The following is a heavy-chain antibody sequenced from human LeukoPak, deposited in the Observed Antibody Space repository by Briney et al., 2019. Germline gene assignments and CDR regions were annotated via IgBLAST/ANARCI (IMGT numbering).Heavy chain of an antibody. V-gene: IGHV1-24*01. CDR3: ATDIAVAGTRPNY. CDR2: FDPEDGET. D-gene: IGHD6-19*01. CDR1: GYTLTELS. J-gene: IGHJ4*02. Sequence: ASVKVSRKVSGYTLTELSMHWVRQAPGKGLEWMGGFDPEDGETIYAQKFQGRVTMTEDTSTDTAYMELSSLRSEDTAVYYCATDIAVAGTRPNYWGQGTLVTVSS.